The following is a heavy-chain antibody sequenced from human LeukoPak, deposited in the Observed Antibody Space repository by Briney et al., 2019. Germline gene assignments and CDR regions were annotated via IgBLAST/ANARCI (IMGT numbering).Heavy chain of an antibody. V-gene: IGHV1-8*03. D-gene: IGHD4-11*01. CDR3: ARGRLAVTTPNYYYYMDV. J-gene: IGHJ6*03. CDR2: MNPNSGNT. Sequence: GASVRVSCKASGYTFTSYDINWVRQATGQGLEWMGWMNPNSGNTGYAQKFQGRVTITRNTSISTAYMELSSLRSEDTAVYYCARGRLAVTTPNYYYYMDVWGKGTTVTVSS. CDR1: GYTFTSYD.